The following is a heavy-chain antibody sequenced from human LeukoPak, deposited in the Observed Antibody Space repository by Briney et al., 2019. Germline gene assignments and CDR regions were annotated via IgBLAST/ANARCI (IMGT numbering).Heavy chain of an antibody. CDR1: GFTFSSYW. CDR2: ITGDGSST. J-gene: IGHJ2*01. V-gene: IGHV3-74*01. CDR3: ARDTGWYFDL. D-gene: IGHD4-17*01. Sequence: PGGSLRLSCAASGFTFSSYWMHWVRRAPGKGLVWVSRITGDGSSTTYADSVKGRFTISRDNAKNTVFLQMISLRAEDTAVYYCARDTGWYFDLWGRGILVTVSS.